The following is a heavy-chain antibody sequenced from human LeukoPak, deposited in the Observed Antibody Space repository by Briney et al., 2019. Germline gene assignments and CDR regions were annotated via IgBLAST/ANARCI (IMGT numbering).Heavy chain of an antibody. V-gene: IGHV1-2*02. CDR2: INPNSGGT. J-gene: IGHJ4*02. Sequence: ASVKVSCKASGYTFTGYYMHWVRQAPGQGLEWMGWINPNSGGTNYAQKFQGRATMTRDTSISTAYMELSRLRSDDTAVYYCARDFGYSSGWYKSSDFDYWGQGTLVTVSS. CDR3: ARDFGYSSGWYKSSDFDY. D-gene: IGHD6-19*01. CDR1: GYTFTGYY.